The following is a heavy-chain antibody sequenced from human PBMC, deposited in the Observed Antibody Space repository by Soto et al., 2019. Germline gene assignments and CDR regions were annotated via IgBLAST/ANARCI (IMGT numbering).Heavy chain of an antibody. D-gene: IGHD5-12*01. Sequence: SETLSLTCTVSGDSISSSSYYWGWIRQPPGKGLEWIGSIYYSGSTYYNPSLKSRVTISVDTSKNQFSLKLSSVTAADTAVYYCARSGYSGYGGAFDIWGQGTMVTVSS. V-gene: IGHV4-39*01. CDR3: ARSGYSGYGGAFDI. J-gene: IGHJ3*02. CDR1: GDSISSSSYY. CDR2: IYYSGST.